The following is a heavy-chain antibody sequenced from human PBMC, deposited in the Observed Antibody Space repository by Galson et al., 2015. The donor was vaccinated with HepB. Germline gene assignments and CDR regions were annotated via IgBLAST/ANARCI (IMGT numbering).Heavy chain of an antibody. D-gene: IGHD1-26*01. V-gene: IGHV1-18*01. J-gene: IGHJ6*02. CDR2: ISAYNGHR. CDR1: GYIFSNFG. CDR3: ARVRGTKPGATSYNHYALDV. Sequence: SVKVSCKASGYIFSNFGISWVRQAPGQGLEWMGWISAYNGHRDYAQNFQDRVAMTTDTSTSTAYMELRGLRSDDTAVYYCARVRGTKPGATSYNHYALDVGGQGTTVTVSS.